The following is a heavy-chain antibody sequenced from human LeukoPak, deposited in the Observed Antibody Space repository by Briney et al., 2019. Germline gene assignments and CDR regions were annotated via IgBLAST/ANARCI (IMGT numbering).Heavy chain of an antibody. J-gene: IGHJ4*02. CDR2: IIPILGIA. V-gene: IGHV1-69*04. CDR3: ARVSAPHYDFWSGYYLNY. Sequence: GASVKVSCKASGGTFSSYAISWVRQAPGQGLEWMGRIIPILGIANYAQKFQGRVTITADKSTSTAYMELSSLRSEDTAVYYCARVSAPHYDFWSGYYLNYWGQGTLVTVSS. D-gene: IGHD3-3*01. CDR1: GGTFSSYA.